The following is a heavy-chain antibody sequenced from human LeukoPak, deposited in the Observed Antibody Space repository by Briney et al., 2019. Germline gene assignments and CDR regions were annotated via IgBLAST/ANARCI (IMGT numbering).Heavy chain of an antibody. CDR1: GSTFSSYG. CDR3: AKDLSVAVAGKRFDY. CDR2: IRFDGTNK. J-gene: IGHJ4*02. V-gene: IGHV3-30*02. D-gene: IGHD6-19*01. Sequence: GGSLRISCEASGSTFSSYGMDWVRQAPGKGLEWVALIRFDGTNKYYADSVKGRFTISRDNSKNTLDLQMNSLRAEDTALYYCAKDLSVAVAGKRFDYWGQGTLVTVSS.